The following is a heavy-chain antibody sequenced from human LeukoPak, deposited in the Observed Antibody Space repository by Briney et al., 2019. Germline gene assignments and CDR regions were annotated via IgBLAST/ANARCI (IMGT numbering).Heavy chain of an antibody. J-gene: IGHJ6*04. CDR2: IYYSGST. CDR3: ARVATMVRGANGMDV. V-gene: IGHV4-59*01. CDR1: GGSISNYY. D-gene: IGHD3-10*01. Sequence: PSETLSLTCTVSGGSISNYYWTWIRQPPGQGLEWIGHIYYSGSTNYNPSLRSRATISVDTSKKQFSLNLSSVTAADTALYYCARVATMVRGANGMDVWGKGTTVTVSS.